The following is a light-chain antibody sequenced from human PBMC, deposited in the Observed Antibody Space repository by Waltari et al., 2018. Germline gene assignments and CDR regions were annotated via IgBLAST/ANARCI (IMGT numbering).Light chain of an antibody. CDR1: RLRSYY. CDR3: HSRDASGVGGS. CDR2: EKN. J-gene: IGLJ2*01. V-gene: IGLV3-19*01. Sequence: SSELTPDPAVSVALGQTVRITCQGGRLRSYYASWYQQRPGPAPRLVMYEKNKRPSGVPDRFSGSNSHNTASLTITGAQAEDEASYYCHSRDASGVGGSFGGGTKLTVL.